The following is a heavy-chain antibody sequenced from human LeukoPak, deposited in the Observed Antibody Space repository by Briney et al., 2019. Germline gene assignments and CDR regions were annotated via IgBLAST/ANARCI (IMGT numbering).Heavy chain of an antibody. Sequence: GGSLRLSCAASGFTVSSNYMSWVRQAPGKGLEWVSTINGGGVNTHYADSVGGRFTISRDNSKNTLFLQMNSLRDEDTAVYYCAKDLYSNYGPAGYWGQGNLVTVSS. J-gene: IGHJ4*02. V-gene: IGHV3-23*01. CDR3: AKDLYSNYGPAGY. CDR2: INGGGVNT. D-gene: IGHD4-11*01. CDR1: GFTVSSNY.